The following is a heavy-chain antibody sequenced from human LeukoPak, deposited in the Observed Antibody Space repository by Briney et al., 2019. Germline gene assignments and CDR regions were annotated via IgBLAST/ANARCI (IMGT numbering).Heavy chain of an antibody. Sequence: GEALQISFQTAGCAFSNYWIGWGRRMPGKGVEGRGSIYPRDPDTKYSPSFQGQVVISVDKSINTAYLQWSSPKASDTATYYCATQPPNYDSIGYYFFGHWGQGTLVTVSP. CDR1: GCAFSNYW. CDR2: IYPRDPDT. CDR3: ATQPPNYDSIGYYFFGH. V-gene: IGHV5-51*01. J-gene: IGHJ4*01. D-gene: IGHD3-22*01.